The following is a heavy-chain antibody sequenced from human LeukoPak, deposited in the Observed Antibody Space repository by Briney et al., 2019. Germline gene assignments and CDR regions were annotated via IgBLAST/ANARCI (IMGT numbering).Heavy chain of an antibody. J-gene: IGHJ4*02. D-gene: IGHD3-22*01. CDR2: IIPIFGTA. CDR1: VGTFINYA. V-gene: IGHV1-69*05. Sequence: VSFMSSVGTFINYAISGVRQAPGXGGEGMGGIIPIFGTANNAQKFQGRGTITTDEAKNTDYMELSSRRGEDRDVYYCARWASIGYYDSSGYYPYYFDYWGQGTLVTVSS. CDR3: ARWASIGYYDSSGYYPYYFDY.